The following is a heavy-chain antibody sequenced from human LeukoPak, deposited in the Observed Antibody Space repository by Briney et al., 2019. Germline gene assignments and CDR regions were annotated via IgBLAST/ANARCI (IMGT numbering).Heavy chain of an antibody. CDR2: IKQDGSEK. CDR1: GFTFSSYW. Sequence: GGSLRLSCAASGFTFSSYWMSWVRQAPGKGLEWVANIKQDGSEKYYVDSVKGRFTISRDNAKNSLYLQMNSLRAEDTAVYYCARFHRVYSRTIGFDYWGQGTLVTVSS. J-gene: IGHJ4*02. D-gene: IGHD6-13*01. CDR3: ARFHRVYSRTIGFDY. V-gene: IGHV3-7*01.